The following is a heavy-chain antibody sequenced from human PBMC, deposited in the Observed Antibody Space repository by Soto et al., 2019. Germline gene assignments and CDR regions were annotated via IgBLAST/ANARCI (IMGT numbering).Heavy chain of an antibody. CDR1: GFTFSSYS. D-gene: IGHD5-12*01. CDR2: ISSSSSTI. Sequence: GGSLRLSCAASGFTFSSYSMNWVRQAPGKGLEWVSYISSSSSTIYYADYVKGRFTTSRDNAKNSLYLQMNSLRAEDTAVYYCASQSSEWLLFASWGQGTLVTVS. V-gene: IGHV3-48*01. CDR3: ASQSSEWLLFAS. J-gene: IGHJ4*02.